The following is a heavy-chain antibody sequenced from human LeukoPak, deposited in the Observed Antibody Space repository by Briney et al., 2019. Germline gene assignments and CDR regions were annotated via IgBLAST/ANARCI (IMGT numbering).Heavy chain of an antibody. CDR3: ARDSLRFLE. V-gene: IGHV4-34*01. CDR2: INHSGST. D-gene: IGHD3-3*01. Sequence: LKPSETLSLTCAVYGGSFSGYYWSWIRQPPGKGLEWIGEINHSGSTNYNPSLKSRVTISVDTSKNQFSLKVSSVTAADTAVYYCARDSLRFLEWGQGTLVTVSS. CDR1: GGSFSGYY. J-gene: IGHJ4*02.